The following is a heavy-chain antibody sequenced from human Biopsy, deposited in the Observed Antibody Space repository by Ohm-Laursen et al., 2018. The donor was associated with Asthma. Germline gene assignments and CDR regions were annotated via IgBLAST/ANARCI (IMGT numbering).Heavy chain of an antibody. CDR2: IYRNGDT. CDR3: ARGWNCGGDCYSLDY. D-gene: IGHD2-21*02. V-gene: IGHV4-30-2*06. CDR1: GAAISRGGYY. Sequence: TLSLTCTVSGAAISRGGYYWSWIRQSPGVGLEWIGYIYRNGDTYYNPTLKNRVTISIDRSKNQFSLRLRSVTAADTAVYYCARGWNCGGDCYSLDYWGQGTLVTVSS. J-gene: IGHJ4*02.